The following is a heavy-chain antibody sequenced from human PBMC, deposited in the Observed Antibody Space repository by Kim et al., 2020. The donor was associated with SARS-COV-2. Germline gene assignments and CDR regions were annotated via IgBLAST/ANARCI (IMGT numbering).Heavy chain of an antibody. CDR3: ARYGGRYSGYDAAGGYYYYYGMDV. CDR2: ISSSSSYL. V-gene: IGHV3-21*01. Sequence: GGSLRLSCAASGFTFSSYSMNWVRQAPGKGLEWVSSISSSSSYLYYADSVKGRFTISRDNAKNSLYLQMNSLRAEDTAVYYCARYGGRYSGYDAAGGYYYYYGMDVWGQGTTVTVSS. D-gene: IGHD5-12*01. CDR1: GFTFSSYS. J-gene: IGHJ6*02.